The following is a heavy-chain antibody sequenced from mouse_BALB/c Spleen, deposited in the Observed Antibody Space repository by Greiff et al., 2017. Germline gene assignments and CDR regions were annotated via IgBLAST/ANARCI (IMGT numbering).Heavy chain of an antibody. D-gene: IGHD1-1*01. CDR1: GFTFSSYA. CDR2: ISSGGST. Sequence: EVKLVESGGGLVKPGGSLKLSCAASGFTFSSYAMSWVRQTPEKRLEWVASISSGGSTYYPDSVKGRFTTSRDNARNILYLQMSSLRSEDTAMYYCATYGSSYPLYAMDYWGQGTSVTVSS. V-gene: IGHV5-6-5*01. J-gene: IGHJ4*01. CDR3: ATYGSSYPLYAMDY.